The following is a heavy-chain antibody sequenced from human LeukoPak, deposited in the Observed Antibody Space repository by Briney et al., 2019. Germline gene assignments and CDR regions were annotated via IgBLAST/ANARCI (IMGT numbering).Heavy chain of an antibody. CDR1: GYTFTSFG. CDR3: ARAAVASDCFDP. CDR2: SSAYNGNT. V-gene: IGHV1-18*01. D-gene: IGHD4-23*01. J-gene: IGHJ5*02. Sequence: ASVKVSCEASGYTFTSFGVSWVRQAPGQGLEWVGWSSAYNGNTNYAQKLQGRVTMTTDTSTSTAYMELRSLRSDDTAVYYCARAAVASDCFDPWGQGTLVTVSS.